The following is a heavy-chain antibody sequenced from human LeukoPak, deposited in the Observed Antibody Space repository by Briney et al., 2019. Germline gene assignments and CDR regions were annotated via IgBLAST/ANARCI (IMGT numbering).Heavy chain of an antibody. CDR1: GYSISSGYY. J-gene: IGHJ4*02. D-gene: IGHD2-15*01. V-gene: IGHV4-38-2*02. CDR3: ARKNVVVVAATLLNYFDY. Sequence: PSETLSLTCTVSGYSISSGYYWGWIRQPPGKGLEWIGSIYHSGSTYYNPSLKSRVTISVDTSKNQFSLKLCSVTAADTAVYYCARKNVVVVAATLLNYFDYWGQGTLVTVSS. CDR2: IYHSGST.